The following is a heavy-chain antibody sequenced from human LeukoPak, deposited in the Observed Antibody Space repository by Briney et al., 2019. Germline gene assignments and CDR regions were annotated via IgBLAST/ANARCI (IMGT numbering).Heavy chain of an antibody. D-gene: IGHD5-12*01. CDR1: GGSISSYY. J-gene: IGHJ4*02. V-gene: IGHV4-59*01. Sequence: SETLSLTCSVSGGSISSYYWSWIRQPPGKGLEWIGYIYNSGSTNYNPSLKSRVTISVDTSKNQFSLRLSSVTAADTAVYYRARDRADIVAMITWGYYFDYWGQGTLVTVSS. CDR2: IYNSGST. CDR3: ARDRADIVAMITWGYYFDY.